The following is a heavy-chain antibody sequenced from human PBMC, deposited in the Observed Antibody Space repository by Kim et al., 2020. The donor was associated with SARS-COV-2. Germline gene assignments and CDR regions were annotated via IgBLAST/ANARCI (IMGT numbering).Heavy chain of an antibody. Sequence: GGSLRLSCAASGFTFSSYAMHWVRQAPGKGLEWVAVISYDGSNKYYADSVKGRFTISRDNSKNTLYLQMNSLRAEDTAVYYCARERITMVRGVIVQQKKYYYYGMDVWGQGTTVTVSS. J-gene: IGHJ6*02. D-gene: IGHD3-10*01. V-gene: IGHV3-30*04. CDR2: ISYDGSNK. CDR1: GFTFSSYA. CDR3: ARERITMVRGVIVQQKKYYYYGMDV.